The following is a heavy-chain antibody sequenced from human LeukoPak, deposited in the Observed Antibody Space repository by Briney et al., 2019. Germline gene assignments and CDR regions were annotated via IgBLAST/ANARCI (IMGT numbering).Heavy chain of an antibody. V-gene: IGHV4-59*08. J-gene: IGHJ5*02. D-gene: IGHD6-13*01. Sequence: PSETLSLTCTVSGGSISSYYWSWIRQPPGKGLEWIGYIYYSGSTNYNPSLKSRVTISVDTSKNQFSLKLSSVTAADTAVYYCARHRVRIAAAGLPFDPRGQGTLVTVSS. CDR3: ARHRVRIAAAGLPFDP. CDR1: GGSISSYY. CDR2: IYYSGST.